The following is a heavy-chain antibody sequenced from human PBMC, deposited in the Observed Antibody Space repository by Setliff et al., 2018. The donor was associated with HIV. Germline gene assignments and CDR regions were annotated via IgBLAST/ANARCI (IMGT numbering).Heavy chain of an antibody. D-gene: IGHD6-19*01. CDR1: GFRFSDYW. CDR3: ARESGYTGGWGYGATYNHYMDV. CDR2: IKQDGSEK. J-gene: IGHJ6*03. Sequence: GGSLRLSCGASGFRFSDYWMTWVRQAPGRGLESVANIKQDGSEKFYVDSVKGRFTISRDNAKNSLYLQMNSLRDDDTAVYYCARESGYTGGWGYGATYNHYMDVWGKGTTVTVSS. V-gene: IGHV3-7*03.